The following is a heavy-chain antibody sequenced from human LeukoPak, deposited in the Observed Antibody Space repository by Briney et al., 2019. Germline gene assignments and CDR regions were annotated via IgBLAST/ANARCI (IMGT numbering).Heavy chain of an antibody. V-gene: IGHV1-8*01. Sequence: SVQVSCHASGYTFTSYDINWVRQATGQGLEWMGWMNPNSGNTGYAQKFQGRVTMTRNTSISTAYMELSSLRSEDTAVYYCARSSVDTAMVALVHWFDPWGQGTLVTVSS. CDR1: GYTFTSYD. CDR3: ARSSVDTAMVALVHWFDP. CDR2: MNPNSGNT. D-gene: IGHD5-18*01. J-gene: IGHJ5*02.